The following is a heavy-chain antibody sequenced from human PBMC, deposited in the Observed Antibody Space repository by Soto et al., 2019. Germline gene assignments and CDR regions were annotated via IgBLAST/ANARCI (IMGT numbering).Heavy chain of an antibody. CDR1: GYTFTSYG. D-gene: IGHD6-13*01. V-gene: IGHV1-18*01. CDR2: ISAYNGNT. J-gene: IGHJ4*02. CDR3: ARDSSSWYEGTDY. Sequence: QVQLVQSGAEVKKPGASVKVSCKASGYTFTSYGISWVRQAPGQGLEWMGWISAYNGNTNYAQKLQGRVTKATDTSPRKAQMELRSLRSDDTAVYYCARDSSSWYEGTDYWGQGTLVTVSS.